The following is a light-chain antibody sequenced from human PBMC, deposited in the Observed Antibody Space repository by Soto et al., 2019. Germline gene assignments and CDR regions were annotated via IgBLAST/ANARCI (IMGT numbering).Light chain of an antibody. Sequence: DIQMTQSPSTLSASVGDRVTITCRASQSISGSLAWYQQKPGKAPKLLIYEASNLKSGVPSRFSGSGSGKEYTLTSSSLQHDDSASYYCQQYNGYWTFGQGTRVEIK. CDR1: QSISGS. CDR3: QQYNGYWT. CDR2: EAS. V-gene: IGKV1-5*03. J-gene: IGKJ1*01.